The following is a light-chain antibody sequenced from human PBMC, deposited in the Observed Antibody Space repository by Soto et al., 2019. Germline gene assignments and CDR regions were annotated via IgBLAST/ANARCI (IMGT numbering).Light chain of an antibody. J-gene: IGLJ1*01. CDR1: NIGNKR. CDR3: LVWDSNSVYV. V-gene: IGLV3-21*02. Sequence: SYELTQPPSVSVAPGQTARITCGGNNIGNKRVHWYQQKPGQAPVLVVYDDSDRPSGIPERFSGSNSGNTATLSISRVEAGDEADYYCLVWDSNSVYVFGISPNVTVL. CDR2: DDS.